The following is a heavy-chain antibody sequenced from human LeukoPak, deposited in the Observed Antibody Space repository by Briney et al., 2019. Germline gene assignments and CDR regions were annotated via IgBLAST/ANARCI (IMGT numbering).Heavy chain of an antibody. V-gene: IGHV4-34*01. CDR2: INHSGST. D-gene: IGHD6-6*01. CDR1: GGSFSGYY. CDR3: ARGPRRERPRNWFDP. J-gene: IGHJ5*02. Sequence: PSETLSLTCAVYGGSFSGYYWSWIRQPPGKGLEWIGEINHSGSTNYNPSLKSRVTISVDTSKNQFSLKVSSVTAADTAVYYCARGPRRERPRNWFDPWGQGTLVTVSS.